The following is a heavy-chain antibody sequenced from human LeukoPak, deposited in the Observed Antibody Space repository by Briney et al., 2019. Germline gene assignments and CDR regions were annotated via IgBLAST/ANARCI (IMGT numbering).Heavy chain of an antibody. J-gene: IGHJ4*02. CDR1: GFTFSSYG. Sequence: GGSLRLSCAASGFTFSSYGMHWVRQAPGKGLEWVAVIWYDGSNKYYADSVKGRFTISRDNSKNTLYLQMNSLRAEDTAVYYCARDGGRGYYDSSGYWSLDYWGQGTLVTVSS. V-gene: IGHV3-33*01. D-gene: IGHD3-22*01. CDR2: IWYDGSNK. CDR3: ARDGGRGYYDSSGYWSLDY.